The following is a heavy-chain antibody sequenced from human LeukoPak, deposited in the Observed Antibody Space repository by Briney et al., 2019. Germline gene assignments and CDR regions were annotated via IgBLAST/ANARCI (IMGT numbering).Heavy chain of an antibody. J-gene: IGHJ4*02. D-gene: IGHD4-17*01. CDR2: INSDGSST. V-gene: IGHV3-74*01. CDR3: AKGGATVIDY. Sequence: PGGSLGLSCAASGFTFSNYWMHRVRQAPGKGLVWVSRINSDGSSTTSADSVKGRFTISRDNAKNTLYLQMNSLRAEDTAVYYCAKGGATVIDYWGQGTLVTVSS. CDR1: GFTFSNYW.